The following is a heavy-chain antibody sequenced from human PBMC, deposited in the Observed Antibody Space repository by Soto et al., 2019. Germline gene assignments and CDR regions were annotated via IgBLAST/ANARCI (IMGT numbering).Heavy chain of an antibody. Sequence: QVQLQESGPGLVKPSQTLSLTCSVSGDSIRGGGHYWNWIRQFPGKGLEWIGYVYHSGSTHYNPSLRGRLTISIDTSKNQFSLRLISLTAADTALYYCARDTGLAPTVWGYWGHGTQVTVSS. V-gene: IGHV4-31*03. J-gene: IGHJ4*03. CDR3: ARDTGLAPTVWGY. CDR2: VYHSGST. CDR1: GDSIRGGGHY. D-gene: IGHD7-27*01.